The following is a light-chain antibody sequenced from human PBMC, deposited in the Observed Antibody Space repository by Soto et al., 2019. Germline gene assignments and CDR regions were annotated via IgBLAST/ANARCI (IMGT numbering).Light chain of an antibody. V-gene: IGLV2-23*01. CDR1: SSDVGSYNL. CDR2: EGS. Sequence: QSELTQPASVAGPPGQSITISCTGTSSDVGSYNLVSWYQQHPGKAPKLMIYEGSKRPSGVSNRFSGSKSGNTASLTISGLQAEDEADYYCCSYAGSSTFYVVFGGGTKVTVL. J-gene: IGLJ2*01. CDR3: CSYAGSSTFYVV.